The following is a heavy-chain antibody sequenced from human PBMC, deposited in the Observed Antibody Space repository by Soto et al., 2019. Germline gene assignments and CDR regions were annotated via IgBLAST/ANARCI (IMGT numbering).Heavy chain of an antibody. D-gene: IGHD2-8*02. Sequence: QVQLQESGPGLMKPSETLSLTCTVSGASITSSPYWSWIRQPAGKGLEWIGRFSLSGTTSYNPSRRSLVTVSADVSKNQFSLRLTSVTAADTALYYCARGMTPPGAPAWYYFDSWGQGTLVTVSS. V-gene: IGHV4-4*07. CDR1: GASITSSPY. CDR3: ARGMTPPGAPAWYYFDS. CDR2: FSLSGTT. J-gene: IGHJ4*02.